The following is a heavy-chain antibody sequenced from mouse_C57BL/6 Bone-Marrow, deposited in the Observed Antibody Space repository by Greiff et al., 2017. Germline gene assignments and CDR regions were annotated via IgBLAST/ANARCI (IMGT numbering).Heavy chain of an antibody. Sequence: EVMLVESGGGLVQPGGSLKLSCAASGFTFSDYGVAWVRQAPRKGPEWVAFISNLAYSIYYADTVTGRFTISRENAKNTLYLEMSSLRSEDTAMYYCARQAYKGFFDYWGQGTTLTVSS. CDR3: ARQAYKGFFDY. J-gene: IGHJ2*01. V-gene: IGHV5-15*01. CDR1: GFTFSDYG. D-gene: IGHD2-10*01. CDR2: ISNLAYSI.